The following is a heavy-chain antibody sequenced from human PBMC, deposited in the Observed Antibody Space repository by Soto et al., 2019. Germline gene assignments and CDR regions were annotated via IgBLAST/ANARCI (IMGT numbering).Heavy chain of an antibody. D-gene: IGHD1-26*01. CDR1: GFTFSNAG. J-gene: IGHJ4*01. CDR2: IKSKTDGGTT. Sequence: GGSLRLSCAASGFTFSNAGINWVRQAPGKGLEWVGRIKSKTDGGTTDYAEPVKDRFAISSEDLYNMVYLQINSLRIEDTAVYYCTTDSYSAIIIVRFDYWGHGTVVTVSS. CDR3: TTDSYSAIIIVRFDY. V-gene: IGHV3-15*07.